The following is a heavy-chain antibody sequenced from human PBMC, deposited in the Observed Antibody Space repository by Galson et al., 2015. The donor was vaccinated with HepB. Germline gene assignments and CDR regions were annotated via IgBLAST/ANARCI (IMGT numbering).Heavy chain of an antibody. V-gene: IGHV3-48*02. CDR3: ARRSSGNSFDY. Sequence: SLRLSCAASGFTFSSYTMNWVRQAPGKGLEWVSSISGSYTIYYADSVKGRFTISRDNAKNSLYLQMNSLRDEDTAVYDCARRSSGNSFDYWGRGTLVTVSS. J-gene: IGHJ4*02. CDR1: GFTFSSYT. CDR2: ISGSYTI. D-gene: IGHD1-26*01.